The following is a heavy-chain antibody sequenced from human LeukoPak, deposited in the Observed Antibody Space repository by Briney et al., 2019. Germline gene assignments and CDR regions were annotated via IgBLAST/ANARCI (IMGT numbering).Heavy chain of an antibody. CDR3: CGDFDY. CDR2: IRYDGSNE. J-gene: IGHJ4*02. D-gene: IGHD2-21*01. V-gene: IGHV3-30*02. CDR1: GITFNSYG. Sequence: GGSLRLSCAASGITFNSYGMHWVRQAPGKGLEWVAFIRYDGSNEYYVDSVKGRFTISRDNSKNTLYLQMNSLRGEDTAVYYCCGDFDYWGQGTLVTVSS.